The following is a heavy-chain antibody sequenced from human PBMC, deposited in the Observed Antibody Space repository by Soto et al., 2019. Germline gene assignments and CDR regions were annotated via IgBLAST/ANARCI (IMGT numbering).Heavy chain of an antibody. V-gene: IGHV4-61*08. D-gene: IGHD6-13*01. Sequence: SETLSLASAVSGGTISSGGYSWSWIRQPPGKGLEWIGYIYYSGSTNYNPSLKSRVTISVDTSKNQFSLKLSSVTAADTAVYYCARRYSSAFDICGQGTMVTVSS. CDR2: IYYSGST. CDR1: GGTISSGGYS. J-gene: IGHJ3*02. CDR3: ARRYSSAFDI.